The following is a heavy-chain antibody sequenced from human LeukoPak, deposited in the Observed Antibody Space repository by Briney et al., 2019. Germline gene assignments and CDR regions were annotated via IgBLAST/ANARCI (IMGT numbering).Heavy chain of an antibody. J-gene: IGHJ5*02. CDR2: VYNSENT. V-gene: IGHV4-59*12. Sequence: SETLSLTCTVSGGSISIYYWSWIRQPPGKGLEWIGYVYNSENTNYNPSLKSRATIPADTSKNQFSLKLSSVTAADTAVYYCARERYCSSTSCYAENWFDPWGQGTLVTVSS. CDR3: ARERYCSSTSCYAENWFDP. CDR1: GGSISIYY. D-gene: IGHD2-2*01.